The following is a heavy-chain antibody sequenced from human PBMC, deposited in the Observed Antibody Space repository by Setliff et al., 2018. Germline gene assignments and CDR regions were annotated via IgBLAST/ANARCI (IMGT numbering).Heavy chain of an antibody. Sequence: PSETLSLTCTVSGDSISPHYCSWIRQPPGKGLEWIGYIYYSGSTTYNPSLTSRVTISLNTPKNRVSLKLSSVTAADTAVYYCARGKTGYYYDSSGTNRWDSFDIWGKGTMVTVSS. V-gene: IGHV4-59*11. D-gene: IGHD3-22*01. J-gene: IGHJ3*02. CDR2: IYYSGST. CDR1: GDSISPHY. CDR3: ARGKTGYYYDSSGTNRWDSFDI.